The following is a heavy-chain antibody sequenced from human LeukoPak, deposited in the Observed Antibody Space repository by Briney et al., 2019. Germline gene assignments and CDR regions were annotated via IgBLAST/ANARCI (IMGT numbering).Heavy chain of an antibody. V-gene: IGHV4-59*12. Sequence: PSETLSLTCTVSGASISSYYWSWIRQPPGKGLEWIGYIYYSGRTNYNPSLKSRVTISIDTSKNQFSLRLSSVTAADTAVYYCASFYYDSSGYYRLDYWGRGTLVTVSS. D-gene: IGHD3-22*01. CDR3: ASFYYDSSGYYRLDY. J-gene: IGHJ4*02. CDR2: IYYSGRT. CDR1: GASISSYY.